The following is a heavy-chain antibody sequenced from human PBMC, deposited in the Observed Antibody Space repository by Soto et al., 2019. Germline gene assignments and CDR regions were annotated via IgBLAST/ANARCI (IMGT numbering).Heavy chain of an antibody. CDR1: GGSISSGGYS. J-gene: IGHJ6*02. CDR3: ARDHTTMVRGVIMGGGMDV. Sequence: SETLSLTCAVSGGSISSGGYSWSWIRQPPGKGLEWIGYIYHSGSTYYNPSLKSRVTISVDRSKNQFSLKLSSVTAADTAVYYCARDHTTMVRGVIMGGGMDVWGQGTTVTVSS. CDR2: IYHSGST. D-gene: IGHD3-10*01. V-gene: IGHV4-30-2*01.